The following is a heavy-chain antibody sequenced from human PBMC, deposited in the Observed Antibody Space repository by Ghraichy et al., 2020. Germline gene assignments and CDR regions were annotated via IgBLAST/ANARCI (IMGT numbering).Heavy chain of an antibody. V-gene: IGHV1-58*01. Sequence: SVKVSCKASGFTFTSSAVQWVRQARGQRLEWIGWIVVGSGNTNYAQKFQERVTITRDMSTSTAYMELSSLRSEDTAVYYCAADTRVAPPGLDAFDIWGQGTMVTVSS. J-gene: IGHJ3*02. CDR1: GFTFTSSA. D-gene: IGHD1-1*01. CDR2: IVVGSGNT. CDR3: AADTRVAPPGLDAFDI.